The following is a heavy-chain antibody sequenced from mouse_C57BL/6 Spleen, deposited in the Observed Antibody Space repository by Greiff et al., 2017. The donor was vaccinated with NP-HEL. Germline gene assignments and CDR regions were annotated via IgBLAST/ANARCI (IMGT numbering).Heavy chain of an antibody. J-gene: IGHJ2*01. Sequence: VQLQQSGAELARPGASVKMSCKASGYTFTSYTMHWVKQRPGQGLEWIGYINPSSGYTKYNQKFKDKATLTADKSSSPAYMQLSSLTSDDSAVYYCARGGLGYDQLDYWGQSTTLTVSS. CDR1: GYTFTSYT. V-gene: IGHV1-4*01. CDR2: INPSSGYT. CDR3: ARGGLGYDQLDY. D-gene: IGHD2-2*01.